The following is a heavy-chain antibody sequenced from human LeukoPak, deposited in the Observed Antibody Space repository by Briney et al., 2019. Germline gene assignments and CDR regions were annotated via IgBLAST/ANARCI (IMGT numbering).Heavy chain of an antibody. CDR3: AREPYYYDSSGYDYSAFDI. CDR1: GYTFTGNY. CDR2: INPNSGGT. J-gene: IGHJ3*02. Sequence: EASVKVSCKTSGYTFTGNYMHWVRQAPGQGLEWMGWINPNSGGTNYAQKFQGRVTMTRDTSISTAYMELSRLRSDDTAVYYCAREPYYYDSSGYDYSAFDIWGQGTMVTVSS. V-gene: IGHV1-2*02. D-gene: IGHD3-22*01.